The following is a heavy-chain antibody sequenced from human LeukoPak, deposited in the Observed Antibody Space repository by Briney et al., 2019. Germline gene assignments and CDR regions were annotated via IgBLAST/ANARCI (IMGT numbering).Heavy chain of an antibody. CDR1: GYRFTNYW. D-gene: IGHD1-26*01. V-gene: IGHV5-51*01. Sequence: GESLQISCKGSGYRFTNYWIGWVRQMPGKGLEWMGIIYPGDSETRFSPSFQGQVTISADKSISTAYLQWSSLKASDTAMYYCARRRDLYSGSYYPFDYWGQGTLVTVSS. J-gene: IGHJ4*02. CDR2: IYPGDSET. CDR3: ARRRDLYSGSYYPFDY.